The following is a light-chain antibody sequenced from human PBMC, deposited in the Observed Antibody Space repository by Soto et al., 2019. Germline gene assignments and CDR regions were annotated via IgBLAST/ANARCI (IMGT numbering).Light chain of an antibody. CDR1: QSIRTY. V-gene: IGKV1-39*01. CDR2: AAS. CDR3: QQSYSTPRT. J-gene: IGKJ1*01. Sequence: DIQVTQSPSSLSASVGDRVSITCRASQSIRTYLNWYQQKPGKAPKLLIYAASSLQSGVPSRFSGGGSGTDFTLTISSLQPEDFATYYCQQSYSTPRTFGQGTKVDI.